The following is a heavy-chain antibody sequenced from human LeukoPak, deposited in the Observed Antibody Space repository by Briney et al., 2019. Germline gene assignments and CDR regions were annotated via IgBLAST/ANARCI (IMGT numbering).Heavy chain of an antibody. V-gene: IGHV1-69*01. CDR1: GGTFSSYA. CDR3: ARGYYDILTGYRPPLWFDP. D-gene: IGHD3-9*01. CDR2: IIPIFGTA. Sequence: ASVKVSCTASGGTFSSYAISWVRQAPGQGLEWMGGIIPIFGTANYAQKFQGRVTITADESPSTAYMELSSLRSEDTAVYYCARGYYDILTGYRPPLWFDPWGQGTLVTVSS. J-gene: IGHJ5*02.